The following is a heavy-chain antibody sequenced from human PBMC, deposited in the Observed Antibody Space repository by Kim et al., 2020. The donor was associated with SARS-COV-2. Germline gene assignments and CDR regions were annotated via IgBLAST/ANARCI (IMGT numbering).Heavy chain of an antibody. CDR1: GFTFSSYA. D-gene: IGHD3-10*01. V-gene: IGHV3-30*04. J-gene: IGHJ6*02. CDR2: ISYDGSNK. CDR3: AQRFGEYPYYYGMDV. Sequence: GGSLRLSCAASGFTFSSYAIHWVRQAPGKGPEWVSVISYDGSNKYNADSVKGRFTISRDNSKNTLYLQMNSLRAEDTAVYYCAQRFGEYPYYYGMDVWGQGTTVTVSS.